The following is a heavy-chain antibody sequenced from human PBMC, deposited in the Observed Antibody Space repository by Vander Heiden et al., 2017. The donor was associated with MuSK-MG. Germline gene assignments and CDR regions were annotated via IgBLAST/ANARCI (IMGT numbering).Heavy chain of an antibody. Sequence: EAQLVESGGGSVKPGGILRLSCGASGFTFMNAWMSWVRQAPGKGLEWVGRIKSKTDGGTTDYAAPVKGRFTISRDDSKNTLYLQMKRMKTEDTAVYYCTTDKVHYYDSSRHWGQGTLVTVSS. CDR1: GFTFMNAW. CDR2: IKSKTDGGTT. J-gene: IGHJ4*02. CDR3: TTDKVHYYDSSRH. V-gene: IGHV3-15*01. D-gene: IGHD3-22*01.